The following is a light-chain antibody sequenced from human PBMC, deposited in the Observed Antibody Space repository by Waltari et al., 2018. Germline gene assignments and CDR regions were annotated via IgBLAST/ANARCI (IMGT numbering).Light chain of an antibody. J-gene: IGKJ1*01. Sequence: DIQMTQSPSSLSASVGDRVIITCRARQSIGRYLNWYQQKPGKAPRLLIYGVSSLYSGVPSRFSGSGSETDFTLTISSLQPEDCATYYCQQSYSPVWTFGQGTKVEIK. CDR3: QQSYSPVWT. V-gene: IGKV1-39*01. CDR1: QSIGRY. CDR2: GVS.